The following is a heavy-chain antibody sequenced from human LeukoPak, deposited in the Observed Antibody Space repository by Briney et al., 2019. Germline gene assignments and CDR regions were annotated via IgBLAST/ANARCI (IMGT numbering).Heavy chain of an antibody. CDR1: GYSFNKYR. J-gene: IGHJ5*02. Sequence: GESLKISCKASGYSFNKYRIAWVRQMPGKGLEWMGIIYPGDSDTRYSPSLQGQVTISVDKSISTAYLQWSSLKASDTAMYYCTRGNNENYFDWFDPWGQGTLVTVSS. CDR3: TRGNNENYFDWFDP. D-gene: IGHD1-7*01. CDR2: IYPGDSDT. V-gene: IGHV5-51*01.